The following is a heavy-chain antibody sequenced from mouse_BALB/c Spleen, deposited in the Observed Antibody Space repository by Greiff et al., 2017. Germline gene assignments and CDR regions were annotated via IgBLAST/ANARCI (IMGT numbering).Heavy chain of an antibody. J-gene: IGHJ1*01. V-gene: IGHV1-39*01. CDR3: ARGGTSMITTRYWYFDV. Sequence: EVQLKESGPELEKPGASVKISCKASGYSFTGYNMNWVKQSNGKSLEWIGNIDPYYGGTSYNQKFKGKATLTVDKSSSTAYMQLKSLTSEDSAVYYCARGGTSMITTRYWYFDVWGAGTTVTVSS. D-gene: IGHD2-4*01. CDR2: IDPYYGGT. CDR1: GYSFTGYN.